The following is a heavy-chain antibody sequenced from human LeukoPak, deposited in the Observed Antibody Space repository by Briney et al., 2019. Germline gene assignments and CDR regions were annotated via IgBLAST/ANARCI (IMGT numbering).Heavy chain of an antibody. CDR3: ARVEGVYDGY. Sequence: GGSLILSCAASGFTVSSNYMSWVRQAPGKGLEWVSVIFSGGSTYYADSVKGRFTISRDNSKNTLYLQMNSLRAEDTAVYYCARVEGVYDGYWGQGTLVTVSS. V-gene: IGHV3-66*01. CDR2: IFSGGST. J-gene: IGHJ4*02. D-gene: IGHD2-8*01. CDR1: GFTVSSNY.